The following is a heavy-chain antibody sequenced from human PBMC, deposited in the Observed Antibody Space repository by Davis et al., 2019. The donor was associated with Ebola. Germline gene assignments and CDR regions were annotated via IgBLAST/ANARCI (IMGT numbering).Heavy chain of an antibody. CDR3: VRDTYYYYNTMDV. Sequence: GESLKISCAASAFTFSIYPMHWVRQAPGKGLEWVAVIWYDGRNQYYADSVKGRFTISRDNSKNTLYLQMNSLRAEDTAVYYCVRDTYYYYNTMDVWGKGTAVTVSS. CDR1: AFTFSIYP. V-gene: IGHV3-33*08. CDR2: IWYDGRNQ. J-gene: IGHJ6*04.